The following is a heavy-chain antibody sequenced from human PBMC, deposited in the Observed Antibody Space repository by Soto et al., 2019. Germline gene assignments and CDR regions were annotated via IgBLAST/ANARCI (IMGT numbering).Heavy chain of an antibody. CDR1: GYTFTSYH. V-gene: IGHV1-46*01. CDR2: NNPSGGSK. CDR3: ARGRGYFDY. J-gene: IGHJ4*02. Sequence: GASVKVSCKASGYTFTSYHVPWLRQAPGQGLEWMGKNNPSGGSKTYVQKFQGRVTMTRDTSTSTVYMELSSLRSEDTAVYYCARGRGYFDYWGQGTLVTVSS.